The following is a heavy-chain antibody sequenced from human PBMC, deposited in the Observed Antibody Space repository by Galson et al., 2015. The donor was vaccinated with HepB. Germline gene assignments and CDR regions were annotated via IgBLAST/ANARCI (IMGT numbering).Heavy chain of an antibody. V-gene: IGHV3-23*01. CDR2: ISGSGGST. CDR3: AREAQDYGDPRGYFDL. Sequence: SLRLSCAASGFTFSSYAMSWVRQAPGKGLEWASAISGSGGSTYYADSVKGRFTISRDNSKNTLYLQMNSLRAEDTAVYYCAREAQDYGDPRGYFDLWGRGTLVTVSS. D-gene: IGHD4-17*01. CDR1: GFTFSSYA. J-gene: IGHJ2*01.